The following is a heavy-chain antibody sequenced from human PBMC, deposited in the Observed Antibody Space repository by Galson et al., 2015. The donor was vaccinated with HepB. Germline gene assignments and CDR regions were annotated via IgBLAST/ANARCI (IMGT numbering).Heavy chain of an antibody. D-gene: IGHD6-19*01. Sequence: SLRLSCAASGFTFSSYWMHWVRQVPGKGLVWVSRINSDGTYVIYADSGQGRFTISRDNAKNTLTLRMDSLRVEDTAVYYCAREFVAVAGRNSDSFDIWGQGTLVTVSS. CDR3: AREFVAVAGRNSDSFDI. J-gene: IGHJ3*02. CDR2: INSDGTYV. CDR1: GFTFSSYW. V-gene: IGHV3-74*01.